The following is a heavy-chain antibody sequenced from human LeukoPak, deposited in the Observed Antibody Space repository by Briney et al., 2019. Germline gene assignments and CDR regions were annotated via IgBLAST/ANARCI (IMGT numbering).Heavy chain of an antibody. CDR1: GFTFSNNA. CDR2: ISNDGRNK. CDR3: ARDRRWLNAFDI. D-gene: IGHD5-24*01. J-gene: IGHJ3*02. Sequence: GGSLRLSCAASGFTFSNNAMHWVRQAPSKGLEWVALISNDGRNKHYADSVKGRFTISRDNSKNTLYLQMNSLRAEDTAVYYCARDRRWLNAFDIWGQGTMVTVSS. V-gene: IGHV3-30*03.